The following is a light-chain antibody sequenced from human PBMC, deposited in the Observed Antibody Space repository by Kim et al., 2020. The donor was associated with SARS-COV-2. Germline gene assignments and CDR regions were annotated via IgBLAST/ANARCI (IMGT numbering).Light chain of an antibody. Sequence: QSALTQPASVSGSPGQSITISCTGTSSDVGGYNYVSWYQQHPGKAPKLMIYDVSMRPSGVSNRFSASKSGNTASLTISGLQAEDEADYYCCSYTSTSPYVFGTGTKVTVL. CDR3: CSYTSTSPYV. CDR1: SSDVGGYNY. J-gene: IGLJ1*01. V-gene: IGLV2-14*03. CDR2: DVS.